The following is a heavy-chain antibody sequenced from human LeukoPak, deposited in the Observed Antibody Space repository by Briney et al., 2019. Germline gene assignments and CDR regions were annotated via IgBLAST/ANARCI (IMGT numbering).Heavy chain of an antibody. CDR3: ARGPRTGTAFYYYGMDV. Sequence: GGSLRLSCAASGFIFSSYAMHWVRQAPGKGPEWVAIISYDGRNKYYADSVKGRFTISRDDSKNTLYVQMNSLRAEDTAVYYCARGPRTGTAFYYYGMDVWGQGTTVTVSS. V-gene: IGHV3-30*04. CDR1: GFIFSSYA. D-gene: IGHD1-7*01. J-gene: IGHJ6*02. CDR2: ISYDGRNK.